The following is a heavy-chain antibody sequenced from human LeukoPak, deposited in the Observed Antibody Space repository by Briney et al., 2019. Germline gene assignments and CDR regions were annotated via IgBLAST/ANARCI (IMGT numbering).Heavy chain of an antibody. J-gene: IGHJ4*02. V-gene: IGHV3-11*01. D-gene: IGHD3-22*01. CDR3: ARANHYDEGYYFDL. Sequence: GGSLRLSCAASGFTFSDNYMNWIRQAPGKGLEWVSQRSSSGGIIHYADSVKGRLTVSRDNARNPLFLQMSSLRAEDTAVYYCARANHYDEGYYFDLWGQGTLVIVSS. CDR2: RSSSGGII. CDR1: GFTFSDNY.